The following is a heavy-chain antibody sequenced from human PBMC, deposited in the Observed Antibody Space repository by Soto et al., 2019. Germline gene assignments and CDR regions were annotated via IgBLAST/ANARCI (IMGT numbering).Heavy chain of an antibody. CDR2: ISGSGGST. V-gene: IGHV3-23*01. D-gene: IGHD1-26*01. CDR3: ATLNSGSYLFDY. CDR1: GFTFDDYA. Sequence: GGSLRLSCAASGFTFDDYAMHWVRQAPGEGLEWVSAISGSGGSTYYADSVKGRFTISRDNSKNTLYLQMNSLRAEDTAVYYCATLNSGSYLFDYWGQGTLVTVSS. J-gene: IGHJ4*02.